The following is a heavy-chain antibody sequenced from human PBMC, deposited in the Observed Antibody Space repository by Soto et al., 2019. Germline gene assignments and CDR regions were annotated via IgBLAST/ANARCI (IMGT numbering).Heavy chain of an antibody. J-gene: IGHJ6*02. V-gene: IGHV3-30*18. CDR3: ANSPDILPGYHYYYYGMDF. CDR1: RFTFNSYG. D-gene: IGHD3-9*01. CDR2: ISYDGSNK. Sequence: GGSLRLSCAASRFTFNSYGMHWVRQAPGKGLEWVAVISYDGSNKYYADSVKGRFTISRDNSKNTLYLQMTSLRAEDTAVYYCANSPDILPGYHYYYYGMDFWGQGTTVTVSS.